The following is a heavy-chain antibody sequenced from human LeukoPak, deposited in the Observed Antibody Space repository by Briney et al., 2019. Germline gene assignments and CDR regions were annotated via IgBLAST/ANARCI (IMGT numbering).Heavy chain of an antibody. D-gene: IGHD3-22*01. J-gene: IGHJ4*02. CDR3: ARAGPYYYDSSGCDY. CDR2: ISAYNGNT. CDR1: GYTFTSYV. Sequence: ASVKVSCKASGYTFTSYVISRVRQAPGQGLEWMGWISAYNGNTNYAQKLQGRVTMTTDTSTSTAYMELRSLRSDDTAVYYCARAGPYYYDSSGCDYWGQGTLVTVSS. V-gene: IGHV1-18*01.